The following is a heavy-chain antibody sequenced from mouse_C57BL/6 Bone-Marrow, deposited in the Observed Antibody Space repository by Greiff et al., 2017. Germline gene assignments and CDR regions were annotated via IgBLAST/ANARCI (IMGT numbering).Heavy chain of an antibody. Sequence: QVQLQQPGAELVRPGSSVKLSCKASGYTFTSYWMDWVKQRPGQGLEWIGNIYPSDSETHYNQKFKDKATLTVDKSSSTAYMQLSSLTSEDSAVYYCAREESDYGSPMDYWGQGTAVTVSS. D-gene: IGHD1-1*01. CDR3: AREESDYGSPMDY. CDR2: IYPSDSET. CDR1: GYTFTSYW. J-gene: IGHJ4*01. V-gene: IGHV1-61*01.